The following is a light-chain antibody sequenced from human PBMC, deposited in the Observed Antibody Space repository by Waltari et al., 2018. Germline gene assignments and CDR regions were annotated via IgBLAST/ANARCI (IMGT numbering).Light chain of an antibody. CDR2: GST. CDR1: GSNIGAGYD. Sequence: QSVLTQPPPVSGAPGQKVTISCTGSGSNIGAGYDVHWYQQLPRAAPKLLIYGSTSRPLGVPDRFFGSTSGTSASLAITGLQAEDEGDYYCQSYDTSLSVVFGGGTKLTVL. CDR3: QSYDTSLSVV. J-gene: IGLJ3*02. V-gene: IGLV1-40*01.